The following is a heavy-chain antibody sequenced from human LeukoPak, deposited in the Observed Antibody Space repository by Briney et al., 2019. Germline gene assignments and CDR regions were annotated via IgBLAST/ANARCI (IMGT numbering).Heavy chain of an antibody. D-gene: IGHD3-9*01. CDR3: ARDLERYFDWFGKYYGMDV. J-gene: IGHJ6*02. Sequence: ASVKVSCTASGYTFTGYYMHWVRQAPGQGLEWMGRINPNSGGTNYAQKFQGRVTMTRDTSISTAYMELSRLRSDDTAVYYCARDLERYFDWFGKYYGMDVWGQGTTVTVSS. CDR1: GYTFTGYY. CDR2: INPNSGGT. V-gene: IGHV1-2*06.